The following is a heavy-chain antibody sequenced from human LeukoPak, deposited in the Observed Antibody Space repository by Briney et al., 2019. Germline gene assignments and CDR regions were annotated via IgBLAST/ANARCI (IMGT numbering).Heavy chain of an antibody. CDR3: ARGVATNRYYFDY. V-gene: IGHV1-3*01. D-gene: IGHD5-12*01. CDR1: GYTFTSYA. CDR2: INAGNGNT. Sequence: ASVKVSCKASGYTFTSYAMHWVRQAPGQRLEWMGWINAGNGNTKYSQKFQGRVTITRDTSASTAYMELSSLRSEDTAVYSCARGVATNRYYFDYWGQGTLVTVSS. J-gene: IGHJ4*02.